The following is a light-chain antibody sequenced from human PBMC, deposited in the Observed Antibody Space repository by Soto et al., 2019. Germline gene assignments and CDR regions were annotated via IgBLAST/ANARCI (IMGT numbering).Light chain of an antibody. CDR2: AYS. CDR3: QSYDSSLSGFV. J-gene: IGLJ1*01. CDR1: SSNIGAGYD. V-gene: IGLV1-40*01. Sequence: QSVLTQPPSVSGAPGQRVTISCTGSSSNIGAGYDVHWYQHLPGTAPKLLIYAYSNRPSGVPDRFSGSKSGTSASLAITGLQAEDEADFYCQSYDSSLSGFVFGTGTQLTVL.